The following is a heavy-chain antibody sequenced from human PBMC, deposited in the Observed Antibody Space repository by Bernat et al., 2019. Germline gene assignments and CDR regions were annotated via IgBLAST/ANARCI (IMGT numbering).Heavy chain of an antibody. Sequence: VQLVESGGGLVQPGGSLRLSCAASESTFSSYWMHWVRQGPGKGLEWIGEINHSGSTNYNPSLKSRVTISVDTSKNQFSLKLSSVTAADTAVYYWARVRLGYDWGQGTLVTVSS. CDR2: INHSGST. V-gene: IGHV4-4*02. D-gene: IGHD7-27*01. J-gene: IGHJ4*02. CDR1: ESTFSSYW. CDR3: ARVRLGYD.